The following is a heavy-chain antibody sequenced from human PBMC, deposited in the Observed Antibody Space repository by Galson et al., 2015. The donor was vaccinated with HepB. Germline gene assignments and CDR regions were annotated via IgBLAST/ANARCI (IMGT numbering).Heavy chain of an antibody. CDR2: INSDGSST. CDR3: ARGRTHRGEYYFDY. CDR1: GFTFSSYW. D-gene: IGHD6-25*01. J-gene: IGHJ4*02. Sequence: SLRLSCAASGFTFSSYWMHWVRQAPGKGLVWVSRINSDGSSTSYADSVKGRFTISRDNAKNTLYLQMNSLRAEDTAVYYCARGRTHRGEYYFDYWGQGTLVTVSS. V-gene: IGHV3-74*01.